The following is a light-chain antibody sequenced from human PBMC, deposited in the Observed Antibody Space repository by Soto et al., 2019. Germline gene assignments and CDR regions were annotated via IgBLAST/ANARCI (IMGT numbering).Light chain of an antibody. CDR2: GNS. CDR3: QSYDSSLWGV. J-gene: IGLJ3*02. CDR1: SSNIGAGYD. V-gene: IGLV1-40*01. Sequence: QSVLTQPPSVSGAPGQRVTISCTGSSSNIGAGYDVHWYQQLPGTAPKLLIYGNSNRHSGVPDRFSGSKSGTSASLAITGLQAEDEADYYCQSYDSSLWGVFGGGTKLTVL.